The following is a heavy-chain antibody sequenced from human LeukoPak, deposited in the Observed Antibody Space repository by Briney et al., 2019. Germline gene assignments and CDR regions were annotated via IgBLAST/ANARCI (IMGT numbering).Heavy chain of an antibody. V-gene: IGHV3-74*01. J-gene: IGHJ3*02. D-gene: IGHD3-22*01. CDR1: GFTFSFYW. Sequence: PGGSLRLSCAASGFTFSFYWIHWVRQAPGKGLVWVSHINTDGRSTSYADSVKGRFTISRDNAKNTLFLKMNSLRAEDTAVYYCARAREKYYYDSSGRGDAFDIWGQGTMVIVSS. CDR3: ARAREKYYYDSSGRGDAFDI. CDR2: INTDGRST.